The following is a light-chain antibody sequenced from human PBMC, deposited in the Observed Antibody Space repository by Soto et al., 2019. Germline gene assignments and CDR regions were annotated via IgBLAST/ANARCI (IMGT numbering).Light chain of an antibody. CDR3: QQYGSSPDT. CDR1: QSVSSSY. CDR2: GAS. Sequence: EMGLTLSPGTRPLSQGERATLSCRASQSVSSSYLAWYQQKPGQAPRLLIYGASSRATGIPDRFSGSGSGTDFTLTISRLEPEDFAVYYCQQYGSSPDTFGQGTRLEIK. V-gene: IGKV3-20*01. J-gene: IGKJ5*01.